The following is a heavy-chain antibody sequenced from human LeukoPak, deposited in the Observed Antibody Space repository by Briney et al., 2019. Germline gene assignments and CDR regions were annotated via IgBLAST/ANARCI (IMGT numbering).Heavy chain of an antibody. V-gene: IGHV3-30-3*01. CDR3: ARDSVLLWFGELDY. J-gene: IGHJ4*02. CDR1: GFTFSSYA. Sequence: PGGSLRLSCAASGFTFSSYAMHWVRQAPGKGLEWVAVISYDGSNKYYADSVKGRFTISRDNSKNTLYLQMNSLRAEDTAVYYCARDSVLLWFGELDYWSQGTLVTVSS. CDR2: ISYDGSNK. D-gene: IGHD3-10*01.